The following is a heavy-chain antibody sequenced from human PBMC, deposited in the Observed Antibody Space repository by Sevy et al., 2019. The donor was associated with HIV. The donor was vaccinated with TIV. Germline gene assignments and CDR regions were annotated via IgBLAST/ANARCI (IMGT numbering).Heavy chain of an antibody. CDR2: ITANGAYT. Sequence: GGSLRLSCAASGFPFSSYAMGWVRQAPRKGLEWVASITANGAYTFYADSVKGRFSISRDNFRDTLYLQMTSLRAEDTAVYFCAKVPEYYNGSAKGYFDSWGQGTEVTVSS. CDR3: AKVPEYYNGSAKGYFDS. CDR1: GFPFSSYA. J-gene: IGHJ4*02. D-gene: IGHD3-10*01. V-gene: IGHV3-23*01.